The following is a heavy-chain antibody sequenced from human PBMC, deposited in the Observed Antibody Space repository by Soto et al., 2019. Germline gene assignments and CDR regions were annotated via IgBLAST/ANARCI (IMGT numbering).Heavy chain of an antibody. V-gene: IGHV3-23*01. CDR1: GFTFSYYT. D-gene: IGHD2-2*01. Sequence: EVQLLESGGGLVQPGGSLRLSCVASGFTFSYYTMSWVRQAPGKGLEWVSGISNSGDTIYYADSVKGRFTLSRDNFKNTLYLPMNSLRADDTAVFYCPAPLPAPTPYAYYAMDVWGQGTTVTVSS. J-gene: IGHJ6*02. CDR3: PAPLPAPTPYAYYAMDV. CDR2: ISNSGDTI.